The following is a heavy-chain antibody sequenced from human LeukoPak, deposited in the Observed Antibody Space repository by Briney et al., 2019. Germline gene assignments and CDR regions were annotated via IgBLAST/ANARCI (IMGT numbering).Heavy chain of an antibody. J-gene: IGHJ6*03. CDR2: IYYSGST. D-gene: IGHD6-13*01. CDR1: GGSISSSSYY. CDR3: ASLIAGAPIAAADYYMDV. Sequence: SETLSLPCTVSGGSISSSSYYWGWIRQPPGKGLEWIGSIYYSGSTYYNPSLKGRVTISVDTSKNQFSLKLSSVTAADTAVYYCASLIAGAPIAAADYYMDVWGKGTTVTVSS. V-gene: IGHV4-39*07.